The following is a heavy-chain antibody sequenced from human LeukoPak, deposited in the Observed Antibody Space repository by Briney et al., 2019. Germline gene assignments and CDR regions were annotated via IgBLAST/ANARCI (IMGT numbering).Heavy chain of an antibody. J-gene: IGHJ6*04. D-gene: IGHD3-10*01. CDR2: ISAYNGNT. CDR3: ASGNGHYGSGSYNYYYYGMDV. CDR1: GYTLTSYG. V-gene: IGHV1-18*04. Sequence: GASVKVSCKASGYTLTSYGISWVRQAPGQGLEWMGWISAYNGNTNYAQKLQGRVTMATDTSTSTAYMELRSLRSDDTAVYYCASGNGHYGSGSYNYYYYGMDVWGKGTTVTVSS.